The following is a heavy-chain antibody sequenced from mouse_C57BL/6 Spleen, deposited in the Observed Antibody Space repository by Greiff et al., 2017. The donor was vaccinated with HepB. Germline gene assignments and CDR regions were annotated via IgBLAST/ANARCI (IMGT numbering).Heavy chain of an antibody. CDR2: ISSGGDYI. CDR3: TRDGAFDYAMDY. CDR1: GFTFSSYA. J-gene: IGHJ4*01. Sequence: EVKVVESGEGLVKPGGSLKLSCAASGFTFSSYAMSWVRQTPEKRLEWVAYISSGGDYIYYADTVKGRFTISRDNARNTLYLQMSSLKSEDTAMYYCTRDGAFDYAMDYWGQGTSVTVSS. V-gene: IGHV5-9-1*02. D-gene: IGHD2-3*01.